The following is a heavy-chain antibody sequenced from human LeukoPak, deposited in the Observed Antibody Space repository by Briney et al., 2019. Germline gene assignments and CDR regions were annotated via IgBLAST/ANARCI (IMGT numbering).Heavy chain of an antibody. CDR3: ARDLGSTRGY. CDR1: GYTFTGYY. D-gene: IGHD2-2*01. J-gene: IGHJ4*02. CDR2: INPNSGGT. V-gene: IGHV1-2*06. Sequence: ASVKVSCKASGYTFTGYYIHWVRQAHGQGLEWMGRINPNSGGTNYAQKFQGRVTMTRDTSISTAYMELSRLRSDDTAVYFCARDLGSTRGYWGQGTLVTVSS.